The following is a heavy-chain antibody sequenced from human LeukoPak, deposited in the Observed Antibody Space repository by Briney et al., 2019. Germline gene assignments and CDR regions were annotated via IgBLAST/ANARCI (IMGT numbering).Heavy chain of an antibody. J-gene: IGHJ3*02. CDR3: ARGRSITLLRGVAMSDGFDI. CDR1: GFTFSSYS. V-gene: IGHV3-21*01. Sequence: PGGSLRLSCPASGFTFSSYSMSWVRQAPGKGLEWVSFIDTTTSYIYYGDSVKGRFTISRDNAKNSLYLQMNGLRAEDTAVYYCARGRSITLLRGVAMSDGFDIWGQGAMVTVSS. CDR2: IDTTTSYI. D-gene: IGHD3-10*01.